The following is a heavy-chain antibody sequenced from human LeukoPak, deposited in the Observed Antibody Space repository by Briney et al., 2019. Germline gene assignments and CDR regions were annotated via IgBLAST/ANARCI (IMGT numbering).Heavy chain of an antibody. CDR3: AKDPSSYYYDSSGPWGYFDY. Sequence: GRSLRLSCAASRFTFDDYAMHWVRQAPGKGLEWVSGISWNSGSIGYADSVKGRFTISRDNAKNSLYLQMNSLRAEDTALHYCAKDPSSYYYDSSGPWGYFDYWGQGTLVTVSS. V-gene: IGHV3-9*01. CDR1: RFTFDDYA. CDR2: ISWNSGSI. D-gene: IGHD3-22*01. J-gene: IGHJ4*02.